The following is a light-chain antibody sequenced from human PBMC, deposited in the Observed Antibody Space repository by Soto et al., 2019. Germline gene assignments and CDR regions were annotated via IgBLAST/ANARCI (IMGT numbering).Light chain of an antibody. J-gene: IGKJ2*01. CDR2: GAS. Sequence: EIVMTQSPATLSVSPGERATLSCRASQSVSSNLAWYQQKPGQAPRLLIYGASTRATGIPARFSGCGSGTEFTLTISSLQSEDFALYYCQQYNKWPPYTFGQGTKLEIK. CDR3: QQYNKWPPYT. CDR1: QSVSSN. V-gene: IGKV3-15*01.